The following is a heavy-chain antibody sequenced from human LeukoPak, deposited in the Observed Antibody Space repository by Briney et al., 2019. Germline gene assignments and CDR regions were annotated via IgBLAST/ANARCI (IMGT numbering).Heavy chain of an antibody. CDR1: GFTFSSYT. D-gene: IGHD6-6*01. CDR3: ARASGSSSGGWVYYYYMDV. J-gene: IGHJ6*03. V-gene: IGHV3-48*01. Sequence: GGSLRLSCAASGFTFSSYTMKWVRQATGKGLEWVSYISSSSNTIYYADSVKGRFTISRDNAKNSLYLQMNNLRADDTAVYYCARASGSSSGGWVYYYYMDVWGKGTTVTVSS. CDR2: ISSSSNTI.